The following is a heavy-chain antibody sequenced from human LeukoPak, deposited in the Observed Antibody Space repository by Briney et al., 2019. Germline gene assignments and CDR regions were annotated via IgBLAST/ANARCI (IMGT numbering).Heavy chain of an antibody. J-gene: IGHJ4*02. D-gene: IGHD3-22*01. CDR1: GGSISSGSYY. CDR2: IYTSGST. Sequence: SETLSLTCTVSGGSISSGSYYWSWIRQPAGKGLEWIGRIYTSGSTNYNPSLKSRVTISVDTSKNQFSLKLSSVTAADTAVYYCATGKRMSSGYYHSFDYWGQGTLVTVSS. V-gene: IGHV4-61*02. CDR3: ATGKRMSSGYYHSFDY.